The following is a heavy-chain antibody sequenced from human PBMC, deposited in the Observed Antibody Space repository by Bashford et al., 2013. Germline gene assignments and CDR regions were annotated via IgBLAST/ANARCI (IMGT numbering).Heavy chain of an antibody. D-gene: IGHD1-1*01. Sequence: VASVKVSCKASGYXFTHYGISWVRQAPGQGLEWMGWISGYNGNTVYVEKFQGRVTMTIDTPTTTAYMELTSLTSDDTAIYYCARDMEVFAKTKINAYWGQGTRVTVSS. CDR1: GYXFTHYG. CDR2: ISGYNGNT. J-gene: IGHJ4*02. V-gene: IGHV1-18*01. CDR3: ARDMEVFAKTKINAY.